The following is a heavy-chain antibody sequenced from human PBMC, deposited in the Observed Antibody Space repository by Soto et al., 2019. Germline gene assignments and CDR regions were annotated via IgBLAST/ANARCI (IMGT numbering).Heavy chain of an antibody. V-gene: IGHV4-34*01. D-gene: IGHD2-15*01. CDR3: ARDRVVVVAARFHWFDP. CDR1: GGSFSGYY. J-gene: IGHJ5*02. Sequence: QVQLQQWGAGLLKPSETLSLTCAVYGGSFSGYYWSWIRQPPGKGLEWIGEINHSGSTNYNPSLKIRVTISVDTSKNQFSLKLSSVTAADTTVYYCARDRVVVVAARFHWFDPWGQGTLVTVSS. CDR2: INHSGST.